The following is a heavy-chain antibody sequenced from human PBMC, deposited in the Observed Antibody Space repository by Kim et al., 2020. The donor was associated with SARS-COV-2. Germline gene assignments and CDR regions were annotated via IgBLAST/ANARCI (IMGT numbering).Heavy chain of an antibody. V-gene: IGHV3-48*03. D-gene: IGHD6-13*01. CDR2: ISSSGSTI. CDR1: GFTFSSYE. J-gene: IGHJ6*02. Sequence: GGSLRLSCAASGFTFSSYEMNWVRQAPGKGLEWVSYISSSGSTIYYADSVKGRFTISRDNAKNSLYRQMNSMGAEDTAVYYCAGYSSFYYYYNGMDVWGQGTPVTVSS. CDR3: AGYSSFYYYYNGMDV.